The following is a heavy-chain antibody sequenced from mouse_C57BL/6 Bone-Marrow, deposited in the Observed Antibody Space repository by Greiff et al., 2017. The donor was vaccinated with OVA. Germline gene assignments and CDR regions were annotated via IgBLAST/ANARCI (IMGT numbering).Heavy chain of an antibody. V-gene: IGHV1-18*01. CDR1: GYTFTDYN. CDR2: INPNNGGT. J-gene: IGHJ3*01. Sequence: EVKLVESGPELVKPGASVKIPCKASGYTFTDYNMDWVKQSHGKSLEWIGDINPNNGGTIYNQKFKGKATLTVDKSSSTAYMELRSLTSEDTAVYYCARGGNFYHAVFAYWGQGTLVTVSA. CDR3: ARGGNFYHAVFAY.